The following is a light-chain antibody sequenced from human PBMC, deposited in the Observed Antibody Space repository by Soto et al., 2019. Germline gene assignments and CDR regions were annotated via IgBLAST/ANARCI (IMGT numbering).Light chain of an antibody. CDR1: QAISTY. J-gene: IGKJ4*01. CDR3: QQYYRYPLT. Sequence: DIQMTQSPSSLSASIGDRVTITCRARQAISTYLAWFQQKPGKAPQSLIYAASTLQSGVPSKFSGSGSGTDFTLTISSLQPEDFATYYCQQYYRYPLTCGGGSKVEIK. V-gene: IGKV1-16*02. CDR2: AAS.